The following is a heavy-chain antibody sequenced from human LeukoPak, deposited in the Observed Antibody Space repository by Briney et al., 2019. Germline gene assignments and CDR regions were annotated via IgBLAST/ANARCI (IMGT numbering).Heavy chain of an antibody. CDR1: GGSISSGSFY. CDR2: IYHGGST. CDR3: ARASYSYGSYFFDY. D-gene: IGHD5-18*01. Sequence: PSETLSLTCTVSGGSISSGSFYWGWIRQPPGKGLEWIGSIYHGGSTYYNPSLKSRVTISVVTSKNQFSLKLSSVTAADTAVYYCARASYSYGSYFFDYWGQGTLVTVSS. V-gene: IGHV4-39*07. J-gene: IGHJ4*02.